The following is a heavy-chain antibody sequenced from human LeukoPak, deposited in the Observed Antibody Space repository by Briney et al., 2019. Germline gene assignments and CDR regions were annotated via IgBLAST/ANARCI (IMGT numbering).Heavy chain of an antibody. CDR3: ARVATYCSSTSCYGEYFDY. CDR1: GFTVSSNY. Sequence: GGSLRLSCAASGFTVSSNYMSWVRQAPGKGLEWVPVIYSGGSTYYADSVKGRFTISRHNSKNTLYLQMNSLRAEDTAVYYCARVATYCSSTSCYGEYFDYWGQGTLVTVSS. CDR2: IYSGGST. V-gene: IGHV3-53*04. D-gene: IGHD2-2*01. J-gene: IGHJ4*02.